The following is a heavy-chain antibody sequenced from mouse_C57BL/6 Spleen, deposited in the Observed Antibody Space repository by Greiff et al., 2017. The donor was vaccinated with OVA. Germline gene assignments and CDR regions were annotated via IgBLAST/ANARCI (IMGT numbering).Heavy chain of an antibody. V-gene: IGHV3-6*01. CDR3: ARANWEDYYFDY. CDR1: GYSITSGYY. J-gene: IGHJ2*01. CDR2: ISYDGSN. D-gene: IGHD4-1*01. Sequence: DVKLQESGPGLVKPSQSLSLTCSVTGYSITSGYYWNWIRQFPGNKLEWMGYISYDGSNNYNPSLKNRISITRDTSKNQFFLKLNSVTTEDTATYYCARANWEDYYFDYWGQGTTLTVSS.